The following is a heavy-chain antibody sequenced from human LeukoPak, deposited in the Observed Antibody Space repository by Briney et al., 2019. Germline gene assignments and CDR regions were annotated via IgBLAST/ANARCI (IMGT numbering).Heavy chain of an antibody. D-gene: IGHD6-19*01. Sequence: ASVKVSCKASGYTFTDYYIHWVRQAPGQGLEWMGWINSNSGDTKYAQKFQGRVTMTRDTSISTAYMDLSSDDTAVYYCAREGGQWPHNFDYWGQGTLVTVSS. J-gene: IGHJ4*02. V-gene: IGHV1-2*02. CDR2: INSNSGDT. CDR3: AREGGQWPHNFDY. CDR1: GYTFTDYY.